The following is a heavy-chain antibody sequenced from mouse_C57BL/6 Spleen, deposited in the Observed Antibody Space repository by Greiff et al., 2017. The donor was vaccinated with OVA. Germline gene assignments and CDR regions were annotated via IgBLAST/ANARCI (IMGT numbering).Heavy chain of an antibody. D-gene: IGHD1-1*01. Sequence: VQLQQSGAELVRPGASVTLSCKASGYTFTDYEMHWVKQTPVHGLEWIGAIDPETGGTAYNQKFEGKAILTADKSSSTAYMELRSLTSEDSAVYYCTRSSYWYFDVWGTGTTVTVSS. CDR3: TRSSYWYFDV. J-gene: IGHJ1*03. V-gene: IGHV1-15*01. CDR1: GYTFTDYE. CDR2: IDPETGGT.